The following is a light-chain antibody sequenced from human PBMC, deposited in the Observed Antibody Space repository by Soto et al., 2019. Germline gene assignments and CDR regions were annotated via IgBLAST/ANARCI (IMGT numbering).Light chain of an antibody. CDR3: SSYTSGTADV. V-gene: IGLV2-14*03. Sequence: QSALTQPASVSGSPGQSITISCTGTSSDVGGYNYVSWFQQHPGKAPKLMIYDVSNRPSGVSNRFSGSKSGNTSSLTISGLQAEDEAAYYCSSYTSGTADVFGTGTTVTVL. CDR1: SSDVGGYNY. J-gene: IGLJ1*01. CDR2: DVS.